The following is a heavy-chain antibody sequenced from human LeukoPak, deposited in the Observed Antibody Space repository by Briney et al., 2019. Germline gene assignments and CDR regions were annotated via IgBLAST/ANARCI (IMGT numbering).Heavy chain of an antibody. D-gene: IGHD2-21*02. Sequence: GGSLRLSCAASGFSFGGYALHWVRQAPGKGLEWVASISWNSGDIVHADSVKGRFTISRDNAKNSLYLQMDSLRTEDTALYYCVKSGGYATAIRYFDLWGRGTLITVSS. CDR2: ISWNSGDI. J-gene: IGHJ2*01. CDR3: VKSGGYATAIRYFDL. CDR1: GFSFGGYA. V-gene: IGHV3-9*01.